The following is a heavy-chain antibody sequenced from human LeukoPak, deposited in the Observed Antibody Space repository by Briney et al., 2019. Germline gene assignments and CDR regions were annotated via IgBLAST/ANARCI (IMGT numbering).Heavy chain of an antibody. CDR3: ASLKTDRFGY. V-gene: IGHV4-30-2*01. CDR1: GGSISSGGYS. D-gene: IGHD1-14*01. J-gene: IGHJ4*02. Sequence: SETLSLTCAVSGGSISSGGYSWSWIRQPPGKGLEWIGYIYHSGSTYYNPSLKSRVTISVDRSKNQFSLKLSSVTAADTAVYYCASLKTDRFGYWGQGTLVTVSS. CDR2: IYHSGST.